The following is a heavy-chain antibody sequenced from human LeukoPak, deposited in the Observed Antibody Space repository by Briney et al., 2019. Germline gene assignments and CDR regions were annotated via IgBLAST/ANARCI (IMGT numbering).Heavy chain of an antibody. V-gene: IGHV7-4-1*02. CDR2: INTNTGNP. J-gene: IGHJ6*02. CDR3: ARGTDFWSGFFSYYYYYGMDV. D-gene: IGHD3-3*01. CDR1: GYTFTSYA. Sequence: GASVKVSCKASGYTFTSYAMNWVRQAPGQGLEWMGWINTNTGNPTYAQGFTGRFVFSLDTSVSTAYLQISSLKAEDAAVYYCARGTDFWSGFFSYYYYYGMDVWGQGTTVTVSS.